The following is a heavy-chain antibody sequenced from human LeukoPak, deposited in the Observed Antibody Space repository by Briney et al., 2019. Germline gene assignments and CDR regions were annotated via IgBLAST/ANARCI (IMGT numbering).Heavy chain of an antibody. CDR2: IYYSGST. V-gene: IGHV4-31*03. CDR1: GGSISSVGYC. CDR3: ATGTLTTVTLRYFYYGMEV. Sequence: TLSLTCTVSGGSISSVGYCWSWIRDHPGNSLEGIGYIYYSGSTYYNPSPKTRFTMSVDTSTNQFSLKLSSVTAADTAVYYCATGTLTTVTLRYFYYGMEVWGQGNTVTV. D-gene: IGHD4-17*01. J-gene: IGHJ6*02.